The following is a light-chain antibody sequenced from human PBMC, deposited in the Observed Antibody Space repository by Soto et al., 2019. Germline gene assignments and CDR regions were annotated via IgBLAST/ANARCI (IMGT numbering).Light chain of an antibody. CDR3: SSYTRSSTLYV. CDR2: EVS. V-gene: IGLV2-14*01. J-gene: IGLJ1*01. CDR1: SSDVGDYNY. Sequence: QSALTQPASMSGSPGQSITISCTGTSSDVGDYNYVSWYQQHPGKAPKLMIYEVSNRPSGVSNRFSGSKSGNTASLTISGLQAEDEADYHCSSYTRSSTLYVFGTGTKVTVL.